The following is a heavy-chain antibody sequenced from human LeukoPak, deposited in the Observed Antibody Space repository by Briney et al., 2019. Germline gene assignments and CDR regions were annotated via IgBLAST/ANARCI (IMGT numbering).Heavy chain of an antibody. V-gene: IGHV3-73*01. J-gene: IGHJ4*02. CDR1: GFPFSGST. Sequence: GGSLRLSCAASGFPFSGSTMHWVRQASGKGLEWVGRIRTKANNYATVYAASLKGRFTISRDDSKNTAYLQMNSLKTEDTAVYYCSRTSSSWFPNFDYWGQGILVTVSS. D-gene: IGHD6-13*01. CDR2: IRTKANNYAT. CDR3: SRTSSSWFPNFDY.